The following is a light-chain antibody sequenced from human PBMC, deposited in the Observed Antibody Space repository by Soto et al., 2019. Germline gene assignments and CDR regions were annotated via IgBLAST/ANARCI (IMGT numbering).Light chain of an antibody. V-gene: IGKV3-20*01. J-gene: IGKJ1*01. CDR2: GAS. CDR1: QSISSTQ. Sequence: EIVLTQSPDTLSLSPGERATLSCRASQSISSTQLVWYQQKPGQAPTLLIFGASCRATGIPDSFSGSGSGTDFTLPIRGLPLEPFGVYYCHQYGTPPGTLGQGAKVDTK. CDR3: HQYGTPPGT.